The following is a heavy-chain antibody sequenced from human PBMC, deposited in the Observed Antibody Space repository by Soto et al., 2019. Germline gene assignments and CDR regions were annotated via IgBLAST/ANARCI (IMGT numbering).Heavy chain of an antibody. Sequence: GGSLRLSCAASGFTFSTYAMSWVRQAPGKGLEWVSAISSGGTSTYYADSVKGRFTISRDNSKNTLFLQMDSLRVEDTAVYYCAKDPRPVDYWGQGTLVTVSS. CDR1: GFTFSTYA. J-gene: IGHJ4*02. CDR2: ISSGGTST. CDR3: AKDPRPVDY. V-gene: IGHV3-23*01.